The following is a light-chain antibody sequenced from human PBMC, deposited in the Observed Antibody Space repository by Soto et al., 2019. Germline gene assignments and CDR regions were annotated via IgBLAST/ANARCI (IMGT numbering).Light chain of an antibody. CDR2: ENN. V-gene: IGLV1-40*01. CDR1: SSNIGAGYE. CDR3: RSYDSSLSGYV. Sequence: QSVLTQPPSVSEAPGQRVTISCTGSSSNIGAGYEAHWYQHVPGTAPKLLIYENNNRPSGVPDRFSGSKSGTSASLAITGLQAEDEAEYYCRSYDSSLSGYVFGTGTKLTVL. J-gene: IGLJ1*01.